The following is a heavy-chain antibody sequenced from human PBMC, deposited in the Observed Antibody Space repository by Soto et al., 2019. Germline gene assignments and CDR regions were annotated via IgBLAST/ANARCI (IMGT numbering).Heavy chain of an antibody. D-gene: IGHD2-15*01. CDR2: IYYSGST. J-gene: IGHJ4*02. Sequence: SETRSLTCTVSGGSISSGGYYWSWIRQHPGKGLECIGYIYYSGSTYYNPSLKSRVTISVDTSKNQFSLKLSSVTAADTAVYYCAREEKGGGNFDYWGQGTLVTVSS. CDR1: GGSISSGGYY. CDR3: AREEKGGGNFDY. V-gene: IGHV4-31*03.